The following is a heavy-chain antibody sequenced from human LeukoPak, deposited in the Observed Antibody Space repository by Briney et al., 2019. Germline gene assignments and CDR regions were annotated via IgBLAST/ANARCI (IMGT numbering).Heavy chain of an antibody. D-gene: IGHD3-22*01. Sequence: RGSLRLSCAASGFTFSSYGMHWVRQAPGKGLEWVAVIWYDGSNKYYADSVKGRFTISRDNSKNTLYLQMNSLRAEDTAVYYCARDAYDSSGYYYGAPDYWGQGTLVTVSS. CDR2: IWYDGSNK. CDR3: ARDAYDSSGYYYGAPDY. V-gene: IGHV3-33*01. CDR1: GFTFSSYG. J-gene: IGHJ4*02.